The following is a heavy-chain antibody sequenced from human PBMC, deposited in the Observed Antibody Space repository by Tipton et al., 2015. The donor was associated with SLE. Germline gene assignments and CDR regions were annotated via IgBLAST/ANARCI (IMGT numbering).Heavy chain of an antibody. CDR1: GFTFSSYG. V-gene: IGHV3-30*03. CDR3: AREYRGHYSTYYYGMDV. D-gene: IGHD1-26*01. Sequence: SLRLSCAASGFTFSSYGMHWVRQAPGKGLEWVAVISYDGSNKYYADSVKGRFTISRDNSKNTLYQQMNSLRADDTAVYYCAREYRGHYSTYYYGMDVWGQGTTVTVSS. J-gene: IGHJ6*02. CDR2: ISYDGSNK.